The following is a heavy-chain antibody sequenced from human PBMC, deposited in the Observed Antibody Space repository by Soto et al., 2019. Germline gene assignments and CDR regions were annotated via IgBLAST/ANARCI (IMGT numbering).Heavy chain of an antibody. CDR2: ISGSGGSL. CDR3: AKSRGTDFWSENPSDY. CDR1: GFIFSSHA. Sequence: EVQLLESGGGLVQAGGSLRLSCAASGFIFSSHAMSWVRQVPGKGLDWVSGISGSGGSLYYADSVKGRFTISRDNSKNTLYLQMNSLRAEDTAVFFCAKSRGTDFWSENPSDYWGQGTLVTVSS. D-gene: IGHD3-3*01. V-gene: IGHV3-23*01. J-gene: IGHJ4*02.